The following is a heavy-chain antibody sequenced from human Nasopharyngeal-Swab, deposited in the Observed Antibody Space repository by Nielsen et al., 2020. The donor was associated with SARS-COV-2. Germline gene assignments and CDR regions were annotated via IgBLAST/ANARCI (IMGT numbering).Heavy chain of an antibody. CDR1: GFSLSTSGMC. CDR2: IDWADDK. D-gene: IGHD5-12*01. V-gene: IGHV2-70*01. J-gene: IGHJ4*02. Sequence: SGPTLVKPTQTLTLTCTFSGFSLSTSGMCVSWIRQPPGKALEWLALIDWADDKYYSTSLKTRLTISRDTSKNQVVLTMTNMDPVDTATYFCARIPDAGFHLDHWGQGTLVTVSS. CDR3: ARIPDAGFHLDH.